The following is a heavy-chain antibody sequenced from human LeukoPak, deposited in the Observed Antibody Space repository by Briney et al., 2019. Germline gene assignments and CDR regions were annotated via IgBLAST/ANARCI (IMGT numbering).Heavy chain of an antibody. D-gene: IGHD2-15*01. Sequence: GRSLRLSCAASGFTFSNYGMHWVRQAPGKGLEWVAVISYDESDKYYADSVKGRFTISRDNSKNTLYLQMNSLRPEDTAVYYCAKGVVAATNAAYYGMDVWGQGTTVTDPS. CDR1: GFTFSNYG. V-gene: IGHV3-30*18. J-gene: IGHJ6*02. CDR2: ISYDESDK. CDR3: AKGVVAATNAAYYGMDV.